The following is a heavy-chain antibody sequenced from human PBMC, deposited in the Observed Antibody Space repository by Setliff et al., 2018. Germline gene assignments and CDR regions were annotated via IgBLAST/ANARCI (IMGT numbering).Heavy chain of an antibody. CDR3: ARAPSVELVTIRTNSWFTY. CDR2: IYIGGSA. J-gene: IGHJ4*02. V-gene: IGHV4-4*07. Sequence: SETLSLTCTVSGGSISSYYWSWIRQPAGKGLEWIGHIYIGGSANYNPSLKSRVTMSIDTSKNQFSLKLNSVTAADMAVYYCARAPSVELVTIRTNSWFTYWGQGTLVTVSS. CDR1: GGSISSYY. D-gene: IGHD5-18*01.